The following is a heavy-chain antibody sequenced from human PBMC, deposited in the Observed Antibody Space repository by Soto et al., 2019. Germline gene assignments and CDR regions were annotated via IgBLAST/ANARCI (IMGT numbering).Heavy chain of an antibody. Sequence: SVKVSCKASGGTFSDSTINWVRQAPGQRLEWMGGIIPIFDTANYAEKFQGRVTITADESTSTSFMEVSSLRSEDTAVYYCARALNYYDPLDIWGQGTMVTVSS. D-gene: IGHD3-22*01. J-gene: IGHJ3*02. CDR2: IIPIFDTA. V-gene: IGHV1-69*13. CDR3: ARALNYYDPLDI. CDR1: GGTFSDST.